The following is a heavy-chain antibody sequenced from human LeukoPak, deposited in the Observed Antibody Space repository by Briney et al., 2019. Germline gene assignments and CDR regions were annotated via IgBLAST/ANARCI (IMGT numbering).Heavy chain of an antibody. Sequence: GGSLRLSCAASGFTFSSYWMNWVRQAQGKGLEWVASINQDGSEKYYLDSVKGRFTISRDNAKNSLYLQMNSLRDEDTAVYSCARDGVRDGLYFDRWGQGTLVTVSS. J-gene: IGHJ4*02. CDR3: ARDGVRDGLYFDR. CDR1: GFTFSSYW. CDR2: INQDGSEK. D-gene: IGHD5-24*01. V-gene: IGHV3-7*01.